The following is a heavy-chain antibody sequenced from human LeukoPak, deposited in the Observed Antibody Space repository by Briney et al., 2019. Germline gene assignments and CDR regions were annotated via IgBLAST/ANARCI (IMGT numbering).Heavy chain of an antibody. V-gene: IGHV1-69*01. Sequence: GASVKVSCKASGGTFSSYAISWVRQAPGQGLEWMGGIIPIFGTANYAQKFQGRVTITADESTSTAYMELSSLRTEDPDVYYRDRAEGDRITIFESGFDPRGQGTLVTVSS. D-gene: IGHD3-3*01. CDR3: DRAEGDRITIFESGFDP. J-gene: IGHJ5*02. CDR2: IIPIFGTA. CDR1: GGTFSSYA.